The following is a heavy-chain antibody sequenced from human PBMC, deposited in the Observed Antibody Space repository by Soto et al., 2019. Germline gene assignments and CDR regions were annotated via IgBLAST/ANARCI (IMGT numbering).Heavy chain of an antibody. CDR3: ARGRGQWLLPYYYYGMDV. J-gene: IGHJ6*02. Sequence: PSETLSLTCAVYGGSFSGYYWSWIRQPPGKXLEWIGEINHSGSTNYNPSLKSRVTISVDTSKNQFSLKLSSVTAADTAVYYCARGRGQWLLPYYYYGMDVWGQGTTVTVSS. CDR1: GGSFSGYY. V-gene: IGHV4-34*01. CDR2: INHSGST. D-gene: IGHD6-19*01.